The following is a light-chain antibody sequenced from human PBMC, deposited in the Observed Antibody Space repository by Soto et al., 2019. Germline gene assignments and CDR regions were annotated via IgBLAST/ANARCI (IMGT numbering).Light chain of an antibody. CDR2: CNI. CDR3: QSYDSTLSARYV. CDR1: SSSIGAGYD. J-gene: IGLJ1*01. Sequence: QSVLTQPPPVSGAPGQRVTISCTGSSSSIGAGYDLHWYQQPPGTVPKLLIFCNINRPSGLPDRFSGSKSGTSGSLSITGLQAEDEGDYYCQSYDSTLSARYVFGTGTKVTVL. V-gene: IGLV1-40*01.